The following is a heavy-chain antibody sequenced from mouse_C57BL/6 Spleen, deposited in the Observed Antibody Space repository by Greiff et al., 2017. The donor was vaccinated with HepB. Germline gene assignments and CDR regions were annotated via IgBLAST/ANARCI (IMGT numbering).Heavy chain of an antibody. V-gene: IGHV1-26*01. CDR2: INPNKGGT. CDR3: ARWPSYYGSSHYYAMDY. Sequence: VQLQPSGPELVKPGASVKISCKASGYTFTDYYMNWVTQSHGKSLEWLGDINPNKGGTSYNQKFKGKATLTVNKSSSTAYLELRRLTSEDSAVYSLARWPSYYGSSHYYAMDYWGQGTSVTVSS. J-gene: IGHJ4*01. CDR1: GYTFTDYY. D-gene: IGHD1-1*01.